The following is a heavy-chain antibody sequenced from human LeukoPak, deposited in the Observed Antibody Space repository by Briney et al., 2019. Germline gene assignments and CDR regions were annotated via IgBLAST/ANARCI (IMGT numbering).Heavy chain of an antibody. CDR3: AREPGWTIAARPFDY. CDR1: GSSFSGYY. V-gene: IGHV4-34*01. D-gene: IGHD6-6*01. CDR2: INHSGST. J-gene: IGHJ4*02. Sequence: PSETLSLTCAVSGSSFSGYYWSWIRQPPGKGLEWIGDINHSGSTNYNASRKSRVTISVDTSRKQFSLKLSSVTAADSAMYYCAREPGWTIAARPFDYCGQGTLATVSS.